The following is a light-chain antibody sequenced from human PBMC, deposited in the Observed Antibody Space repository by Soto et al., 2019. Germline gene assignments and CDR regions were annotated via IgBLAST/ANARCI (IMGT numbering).Light chain of an antibody. CDR2: GAS. J-gene: IGKJ1*01. CDR3: QQYNNWPRT. Sequence: EIVMTQSPATLSVSPGERATLSCRASQSVSSNLAWYQQKPGQAPRLLIYGASTRATGIPARFSGSGSGTEFTLTISSLQSEDFVVYYCQQYNNWPRTFGQGTKV. CDR1: QSVSSN. V-gene: IGKV3-15*01.